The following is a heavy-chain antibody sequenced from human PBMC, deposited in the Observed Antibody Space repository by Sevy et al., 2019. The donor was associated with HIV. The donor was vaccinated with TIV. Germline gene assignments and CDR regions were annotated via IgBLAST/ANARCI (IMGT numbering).Heavy chain of an antibody. CDR3: ARDSTTRPRVLDY. CDR1: GGSISSYF. V-gene: IGHV4-59*01. D-gene: IGHD1-1*01. J-gene: IGHJ4*02. Sequence: SETLSLTCSVSGGSISSYFWTWVRQSPGKGLEWIGNISFTGNTAYSPSLKSRVTLSLDTSKSQFSLTLKSVTAADTAIYFCARDSTTRPRVLDYWGQGTLVTVSS. CDR2: ISFTGNT.